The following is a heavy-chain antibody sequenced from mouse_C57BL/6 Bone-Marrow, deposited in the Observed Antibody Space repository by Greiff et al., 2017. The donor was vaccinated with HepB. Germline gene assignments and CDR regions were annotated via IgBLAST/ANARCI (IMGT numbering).Heavy chain of an antibody. CDR3: ARRGAVLRYPAWFAY. Sequence: QVQLQQSGPELVKPGASVKISCKASGYTFTDYYINWVKQRPGQGLEWIGWIFPGSGSTYYNEKFKGKATLTVDKSSSTAYMLLSSLTSEDSAVYFCARRGAVLRYPAWFAYWGQGTLVTVSA. V-gene: IGHV1-75*01. D-gene: IGHD1-1*01. CDR1: GYTFTDYY. J-gene: IGHJ3*01. CDR2: IFPGSGST.